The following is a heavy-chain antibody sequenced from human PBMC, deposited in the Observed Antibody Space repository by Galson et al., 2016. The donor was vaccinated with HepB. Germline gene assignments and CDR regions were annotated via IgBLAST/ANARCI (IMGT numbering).Heavy chain of an antibody. CDR3: ATETPSNVGQNSFHLGYFQH. Sequence: QSGAEVKKPGESLKIACKASGYSFSTYWIAWVRQMPGKGLEWMGIIYPGDSDTTYSPSFQGQVTSSADKSITTAYLEWSSLKAPDTAMYYCATETPSNVGQNSFHLGYFQHWGQGTLVTVSS. D-gene: IGHD3-16*01. CDR1: GYSFSTYW. V-gene: IGHV5-51*03. J-gene: IGHJ1*01. CDR2: IYPGDSDT.